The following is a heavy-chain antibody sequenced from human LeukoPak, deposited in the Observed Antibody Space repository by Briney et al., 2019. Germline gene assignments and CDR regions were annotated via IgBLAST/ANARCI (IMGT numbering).Heavy chain of an antibody. CDR3: ARVVYDYVWGSYRYKGAYFDY. CDR1: GGSISSSSYY. Sequence: SETLSLTCTVSGGSISSSSYYWGWIRQPPGKGLEWIGSIYYSGSTYYNPSLKSRVTISVDTSKNQFSLKLSSVTAADTAVYYCARVVYDYVWGSYRYKGAYFDYWGQGTLVTVSS. J-gene: IGHJ4*02. CDR2: IYYSGST. D-gene: IGHD3-16*02. V-gene: IGHV4-39*07.